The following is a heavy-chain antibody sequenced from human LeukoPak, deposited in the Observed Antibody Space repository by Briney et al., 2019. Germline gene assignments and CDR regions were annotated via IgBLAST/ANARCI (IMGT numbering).Heavy chain of an antibody. V-gene: IGHV3-21*01. Sequence: GGSLRLSCAASGFTFSSYSMNWVRQAPGKGLEWVSSISSSSSYICYANSVKGRFTISRDNAKNSLYLQMNSLRAEDTAVYYCARAEYYYYGMDVWGQGTTVTVSS. CDR3: ARAEYYYYGMDV. J-gene: IGHJ6*02. CDR1: GFTFSSYS. CDR2: ISSSSSYI.